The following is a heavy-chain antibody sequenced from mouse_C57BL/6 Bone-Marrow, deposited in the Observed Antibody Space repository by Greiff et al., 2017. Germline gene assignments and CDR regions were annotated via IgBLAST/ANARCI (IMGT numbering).Heavy chain of an antibody. CDR1: GFTFSSYA. CDR2: ISDGGSYT. CDR3: ARDYGSSFDY. D-gene: IGHD1-1*01. J-gene: IGHJ2*01. Sequence: EVQLVESGGGLVKPGGSLKLSCAASGFTFSSYAMSWVRQTPDKRLEWVATISDGGSYTYYPDNVKGRFTISRDNAKNNLYLQMSHLKSEDTAMYYCARDYGSSFDYWGQGTTLTVSS. V-gene: IGHV5-4*01.